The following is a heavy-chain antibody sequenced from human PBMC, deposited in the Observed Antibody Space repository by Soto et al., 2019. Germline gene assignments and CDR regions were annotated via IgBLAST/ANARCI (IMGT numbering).Heavy chain of an antibody. CDR1: GGSISRRGYS. D-gene: IGHD3-3*01. J-gene: IGHJ4*02. CDR2: IYHSGST. V-gene: IGHV4-30-2*01. CDR3: ARQREWLLTYYFDY. Sequence: SDTQALTGDLGGGSISRRGYSWSWIRQPPGKGLEWIGYIYHSGSTYYNPSLKSRVTISVDRSKNQFSLKLSSVTAADTAVYYCARQREWLLTYYFDYWGQGTLVTVSS.